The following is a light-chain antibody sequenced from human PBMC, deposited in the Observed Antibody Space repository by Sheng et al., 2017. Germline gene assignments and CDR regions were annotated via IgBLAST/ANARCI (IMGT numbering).Light chain of an antibody. CDR1: QSISTW. Sequence: DIQLTQSPSTLSASVGDRVTITCRASQSISTWLAWYQQKPGKAPRLLIYKAHSLESGVPSRFSGXGSGTEXTLTIDSLQPEDFATYYCQQYTNYSWTFGQGTKVEIK. CDR2: KAH. V-gene: IGKV1-5*03. CDR3: QQYTNYSWT. J-gene: IGKJ1*01.